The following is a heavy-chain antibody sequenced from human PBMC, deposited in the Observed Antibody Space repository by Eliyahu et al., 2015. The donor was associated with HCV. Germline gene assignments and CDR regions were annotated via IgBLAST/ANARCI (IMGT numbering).Heavy chain of an antibody. V-gene: IGHV4-61*02. CDR1: GXSISTGHYF. CDR3: ARTGNWKVLYFDL. CDR2: IYTTGST. J-gene: IGHJ2*01. Sequence: QVQLQESGPGLVKPSQTLSLTCNVSGXSISTGHYFWSWIRQSAGKGLEWIGRIYTTGSTDYNPSLMSRVTLSLDASTNQFSLKLTSVTAADTAVYYCARTGNWKVLYFDLWGRGALVTVSS. D-gene: IGHD1-1*01.